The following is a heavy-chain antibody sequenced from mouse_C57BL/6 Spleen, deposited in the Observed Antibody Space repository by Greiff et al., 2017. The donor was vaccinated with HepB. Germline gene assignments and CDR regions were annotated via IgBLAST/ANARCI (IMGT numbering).Heavy chain of an antibody. Sequence: VHVKQSGAELVRPGASVKLSCTASGFNIKDDYMHWVKQRPEQGLEWIGWIDPENGDTEYASKFQGKATITADTSSNTAYLQLSSLTSEDTAVYYCTPFGAMDYWGQGTSVTVSS. CDR2: IDPENGDT. D-gene: IGHD3-1*01. CDR1: GFNIKDDY. V-gene: IGHV14-4*01. CDR3: TPFGAMDY. J-gene: IGHJ4*01.